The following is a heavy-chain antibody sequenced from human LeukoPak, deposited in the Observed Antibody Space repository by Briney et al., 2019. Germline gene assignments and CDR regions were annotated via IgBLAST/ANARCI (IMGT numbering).Heavy chain of an antibody. CDR2: ISYDGSNK. J-gene: IGHJ5*02. CDR3: ARGSPVVPAATVLDP. CDR1: GFTFSSYA. D-gene: IGHD2-2*01. Sequence: GGSLRLSCAASGFTFSSYAMRWVRQAPGKGLEWVAVISYDGSNKYYADSVKGRFTISRDNSKNTLYLQMNSLRAEDTAVYYCARGSPVVPAATVLDPWGQGTLVTVSS. V-gene: IGHV3-30*01.